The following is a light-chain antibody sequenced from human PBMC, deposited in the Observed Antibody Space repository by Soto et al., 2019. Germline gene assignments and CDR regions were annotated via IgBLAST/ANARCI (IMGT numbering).Light chain of an antibody. CDR2: GAS. J-gene: IGKJ4*01. Sequence: ERVLTQSPATLSVSPGQRAALSCRASQTVGSNLAWYQQRPGQAPRLLIYGASTRATGIPARFSASGSGTEFTLTISSLQSEDFAVYSRQQYDTWPPTVTFGGGTKVDIK. CDR3: QQYDTWPPTVT. CDR1: QTVGSN. V-gene: IGKV3-15*01.